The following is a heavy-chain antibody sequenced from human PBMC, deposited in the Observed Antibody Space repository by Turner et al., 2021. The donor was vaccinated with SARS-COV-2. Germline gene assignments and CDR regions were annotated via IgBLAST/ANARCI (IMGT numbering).Heavy chain of an antibody. CDR1: GYTFTGYY. CDR3: ARSRYTYGSYYYYGMDV. CDR2: INPKSGGT. J-gene: IGHJ6*02. D-gene: IGHD5-18*01. V-gene: IGHV1-2*02. Sequence: QVQLVQSGAEVKKPGASVKVSCKASGYTFTGYYMHWVRQAPGQGLDWMGWINPKSGGTNYAQKFQGRVTMTWDTSISTAYMELSRLRSDDTAVYYCARSRYTYGSYYYYGMDVWGQGTTVTVSS.